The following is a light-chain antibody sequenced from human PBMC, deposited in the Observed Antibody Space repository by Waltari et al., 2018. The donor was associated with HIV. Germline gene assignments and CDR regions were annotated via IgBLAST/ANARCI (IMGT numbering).Light chain of an antibody. CDR1: SGSIVSNY. CDR2: EDK. V-gene: IGLV6-57*04. J-gene: IGLJ3*02. CDR3: QSYDSTTWV. Sequence: NFVLIQPHSVSESPGKTLTISCTRSSGSIVSNYGQWYQQRPGSAPTTVIYEDKSRPSGVPDRFSCSIDSSSNSASLTISGLQTEDEADYYCQSYDSTTWVFGGPTKLTV.